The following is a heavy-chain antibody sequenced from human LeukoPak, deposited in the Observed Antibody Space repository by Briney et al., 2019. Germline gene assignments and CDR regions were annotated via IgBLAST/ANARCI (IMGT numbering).Heavy chain of an antibody. J-gene: IGHJ6*02. D-gene: IGHD1-20*01. Sequence: SETLSLTCAVYGGSFSGYYWSWIRQPPGKGLEWIGEINHSGSTNYNPSLKSRVTISVDTSKNQFSLKLSSVTAADTAVYYCAGINFLEPRDYYYYRMEVWGQGTTVTVSS. CDR3: AGINFLEPRDYYYYRMEV. CDR1: GGSFSGYY. CDR2: INHSGST. V-gene: IGHV4-34*01.